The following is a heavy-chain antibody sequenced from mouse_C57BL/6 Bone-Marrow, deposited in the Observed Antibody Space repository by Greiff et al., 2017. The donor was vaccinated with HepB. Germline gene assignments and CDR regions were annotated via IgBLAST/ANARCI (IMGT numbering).Heavy chain of an antibody. V-gene: IGHV1-81*01. CDR2: IYPRSGNT. J-gene: IGHJ2*01. CDR1: GYTFTSYG. D-gene: IGHD6-2*01. Sequence: QVQLQQSGAELARPGASVKLSCKASGYTFTSYGISWVKQSTGQGLEWIGEIYPRSGNTYYNEKFKGKATLTADKSSSTAYMELRSLTSEDSAVYFCAREQVYLYYVDYWGQGTTLTVSS. CDR3: AREQVYLYYVDY.